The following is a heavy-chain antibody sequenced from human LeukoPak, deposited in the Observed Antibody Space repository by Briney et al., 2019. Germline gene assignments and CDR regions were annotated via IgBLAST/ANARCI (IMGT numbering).Heavy chain of an antibody. J-gene: IGHJ4*02. V-gene: IGHV4-59*01. D-gene: IGHD6-19*01. CDR3: ASYPGYSSGWLVY. CDR1: GGSISSYY. CDR2: IYYSGST. Sequence: SETLSLTCTVSGGSISSYYWSRIRQPPGKGLERIGYIYYSGSTNYNPSLKSRVTISVDTSKNQFSLKLSSVTAADTAVYYCASYPGYSSGWLVYWGQGTLVTVSS.